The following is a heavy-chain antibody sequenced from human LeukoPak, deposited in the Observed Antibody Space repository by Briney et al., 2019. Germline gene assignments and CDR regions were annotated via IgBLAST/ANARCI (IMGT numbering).Heavy chain of an antibody. V-gene: IGHV4-59*12. D-gene: IGHD2-15*01. J-gene: IGHJ3*02. CDR1: GGSISSYS. CDR3: ARERITPENAFDI. Sequence: SETLSLTCTVSGGSISSYSWSWIRQPPGKGLEWIGYIYYSGSTNYNPSLKSRVIISLDTSKNQFSLRLSSVTAADTAVYYCARERITPENAFDIWGQGTMVTGSS. CDR2: IYYSGST.